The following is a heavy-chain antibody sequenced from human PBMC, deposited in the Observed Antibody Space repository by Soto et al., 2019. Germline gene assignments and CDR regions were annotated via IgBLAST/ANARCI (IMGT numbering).Heavy chain of an antibody. CDR3: ATEPPYYYGSGSPSNWFDP. D-gene: IGHD3-10*01. J-gene: IGHJ5*02. V-gene: IGHV1-24*01. Sequence: QVQLVQSGAEVKKPGASVKVSCKVSGYTLTELSMHWVRQAPGKGLEWMGGFDPEDGETIYAQKFQGRVTMTEDTFTDTVYMELSSLRSEDTAVYFCATEPPYYYGSGSPSNWFDPWGQGTLVTVSS. CDR2: FDPEDGET. CDR1: GYTLTELS.